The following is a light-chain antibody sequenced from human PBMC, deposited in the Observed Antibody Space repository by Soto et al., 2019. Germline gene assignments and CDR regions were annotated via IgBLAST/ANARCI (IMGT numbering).Light chain of an antibody. CDR1: ISDVGGYNY. CDR2: EVS. J-gene: IGLJ1*01. Sequence: QSALTQPASVSGSPGQSITISCTGTISDVGGYNYVSWYQQHPGKAPKLMIYEVSNRPSGVSNRFSGSKSGNTASLTISGLQAEDEADYYCNSYTSGSPYVFGTGTKLTVL. V-gene: IGLV2-14*01. CDR3: NSYTSGSPYV.